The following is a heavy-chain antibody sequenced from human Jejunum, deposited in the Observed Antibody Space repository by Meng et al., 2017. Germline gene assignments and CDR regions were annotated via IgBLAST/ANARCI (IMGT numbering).Heavy chain of an antibody. V-gene: IGHV3-33*01. CDR2: IGHDGTFK. CDR1: GFSFSVYG. Sequence: GESLKISCVASGFSFSVYGMHWVRQDPGKGLEWLAVIGHDGTFKDYVDSVKARFTISRDNSKNTLYLQMDSLRDEDTAVYYCVRDLRRGRYLDFWGQGTQVTVSS. D-gene: IGHD3-10*01. CDR3: VRDLRRGRYLDF. J-gene: IGHJ4*02.